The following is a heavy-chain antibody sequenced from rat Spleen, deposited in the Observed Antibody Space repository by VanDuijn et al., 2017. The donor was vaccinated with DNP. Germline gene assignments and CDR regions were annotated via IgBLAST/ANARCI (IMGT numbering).Heavy chain of an antibody. J-gene: IGHJ1*01. V-gene: IGHV5-31*01. CDR2: ITSSGGST. CDR3: ARGSGTYYWYFDF. CDR1: GFTFNKYW. Sequence: EVQLVESGGDLVQPGRSLKLSCVASGFTFNKYWMTWIRQVPGKGLEWVAAITSSGGSTYYPDSVKGRFTISRDNAKNTLSLQMNSLRSEDTATYYCARGSGTYYWYFDFWGPGTMVTVSS. D-gene: IGHD5-1*01.